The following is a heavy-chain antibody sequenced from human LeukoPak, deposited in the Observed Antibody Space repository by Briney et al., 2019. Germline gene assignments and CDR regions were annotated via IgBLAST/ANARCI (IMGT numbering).Heavy chain of an antibody. Sequence: GGSLRLSCAASGFTLSTYAMHWVRQAPGKGLEWVAVISYDGTDTYYADSVKGRFTISRDTSKNSLYLQMNSLRPEDTAVFYYARIRGGPIDYWGQGTLVTVSS. CDR2: ISYDGTDT. V-gene: IGHV3-30-3*01. J-gene: IGHJ4*02. CDR1: GFTLSTYA. CDR3: ARIRGGPIDY. D-gene: IGHD3-16*01.